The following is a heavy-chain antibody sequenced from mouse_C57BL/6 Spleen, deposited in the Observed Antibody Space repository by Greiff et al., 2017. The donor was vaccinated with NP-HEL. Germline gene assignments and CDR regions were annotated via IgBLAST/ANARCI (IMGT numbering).Heavy chain of an antibody. Sequence: QVQLKQSGAELAKPGASVKLSCKASGYTFTSYWMHWVKQRPGQGLEWIGYINPSSGYTKYNQKFKDKATLTADKYSSTAYMQMSSLTYEDSAVYYCARGDYDYDGAWFAYWGQGTLATVSA. D-gene: IGHD2-4*01. CDR3: ARGDYDYDGAWFAY. V-gene: IGHV1-7*01. J-gene: IGHJ3*01. CDR2: INPSSGYT. CDR1: GYTFTSYW.